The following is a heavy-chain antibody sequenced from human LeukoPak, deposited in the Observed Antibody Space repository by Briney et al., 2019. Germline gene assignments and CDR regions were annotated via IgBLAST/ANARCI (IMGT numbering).Heavy chain of an antibody. J-gene: IGHJ4*02. Sequence: GGSLRLSCAASGFIFDDYGMSWVRQAPGKGLEGVSGINWNGGSTGYADSVKGRFTISRDNAKNSLYLQMNSLRAEDTALYYCARRIVATIKGRGYYFDYWGQGTLVTVSS. CDR3: ARRIVATIKGRGYYFDY. V-gene: IGHV3-20*04. D-gene: IGHD5-12*01. CDR2: INWNGGST. CDR1: GFIFDDYG.